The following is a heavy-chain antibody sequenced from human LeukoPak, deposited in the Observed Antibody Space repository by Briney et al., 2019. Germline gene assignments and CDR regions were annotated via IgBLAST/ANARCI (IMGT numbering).Heavy chain of an antibody. CDR2: IYSGGST. CDR1: GFTVSSNY. D-gene: IGHD6-13*01. Sequence: AGGSLRLSCAASGFTVSSNYMSWVRQAPGKGLEWVSVIYSGGSTYYADSVKGRFTISRDNSKNTLYLQMNSLRAEDTAVYYCAREEGIAAAGALEYWGQGILVTVSS. CDR3: AREEGIAAAGALEY. V-gene: IGHV3-53*01. J-gene: IGHJ4*02.